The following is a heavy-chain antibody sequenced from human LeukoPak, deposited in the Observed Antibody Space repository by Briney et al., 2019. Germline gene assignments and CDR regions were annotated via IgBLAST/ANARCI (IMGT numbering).Heavy chain of an antibody. Sequence: ASVKVSCKASGYTFTSYYMHWVRQAPGQGLEWKGIINPSGGSTSYAQKFQGRVTVTRDMSTSTVYMELSSLRSEDTAVYSCARDSSQGAKEYYFDYWGRGTLVTVSS. V-gene: IGHV1-46*01. CDR3: ARDSSQGAKEYYFDY. D-gene: IGHD6-13*01. J-gene: IGHJ4*02. CDR1: GYTFTSYY. CDR2: INPSGGST.